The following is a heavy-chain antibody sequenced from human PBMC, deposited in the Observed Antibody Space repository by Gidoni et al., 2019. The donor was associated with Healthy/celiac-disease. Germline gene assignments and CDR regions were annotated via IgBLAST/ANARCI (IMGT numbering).Heavy chain of an antibody. D-gene: IGHD2-15*01. J-gene: IGHJ4*02. CDR2: IYYSGST. CDR3: ASVRTFCSGGSCYPPAFDY. V-gene: IGHV4-59*08. Sequence: QVQLQESGPGREKPSETLSLTCTASGGSISSYYWSWIRQPPGKGLDCIWYIYYSGSTNYNPSIKSRVTISVDTSKYQFSLKLSSVTAADTAVSSCASVRTFCSGGSCYPPAFDYWGQGTLFPFSS. CDR1: GGSISSYY.